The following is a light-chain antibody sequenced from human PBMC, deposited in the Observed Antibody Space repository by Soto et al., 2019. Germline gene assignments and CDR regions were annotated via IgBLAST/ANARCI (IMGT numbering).Light chain of an antibody. CDR2: GAS. Sequence: DFRMTQSPSSLSASVGDTITITCRASRTINTYLNWFQQKPGEPPRLLIYGASTLHDGVPSRFSGSGSGADFTLTISGLQPEDFASYHCQQTYSEISFGGGTKV. V-gene: IGKV1-39*01. J-gene: IGKJ4*01. CDR1: RTINTY. CDR3: QQTYSEIS.